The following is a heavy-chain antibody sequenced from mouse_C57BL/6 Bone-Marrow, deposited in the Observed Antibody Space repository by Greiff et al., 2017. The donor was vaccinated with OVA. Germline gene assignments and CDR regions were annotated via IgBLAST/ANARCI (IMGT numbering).Heavy chain of an antibody. D-gene: IGHD1-1*01. V-gene: IGHV1-76*01. Sequence: VQLQQSGAELVRPGASVKLSCKASGYTFTDYYINWVKQRPGQGLEWIARIYPGSGNTYYNEKFKGKATLTAEKSSSTAYMQLSSLTSEDSAVYFCARSNYYGSGPKVDVWFDVWGTGTTVTVSS. CDR2: IYPGSGNT. J-gene: IGHJ1*03. CDR3: ARSNYYGSGPKVDVWFDV. CDR1: GYTFTDYY.